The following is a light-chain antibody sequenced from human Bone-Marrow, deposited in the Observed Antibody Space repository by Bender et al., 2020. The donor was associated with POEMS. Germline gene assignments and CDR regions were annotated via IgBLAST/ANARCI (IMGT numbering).Light chain of an antibody. CDR3: SAWDDSLGGWV. CDR1: SSNIGNHG. Sequence: QSVLTQPPSASGTPGQRVTISCSGSSSNIGNHGVNWYQQLPGEAPKLLIYYDDLLTPGVSDRFSASKSGTSASLAISELPSEDEALYYCSAWDDSLGGWVFGGGTKLTVL. V-gene: IGLV1-36*01. J-gene: IGLJ3*02. CDR2: YDD.